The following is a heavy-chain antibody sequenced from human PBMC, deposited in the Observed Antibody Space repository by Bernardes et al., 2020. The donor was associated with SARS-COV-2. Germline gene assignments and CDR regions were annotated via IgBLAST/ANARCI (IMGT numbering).Heavy chain of an antibody. Sequence: GGSLRLSCAASGFTFSSYGMHWVRQAPGKGLEWVAVISYDGSNKYYADSVKGRFTISRDNSKNTLYLQMNSLRAEDTAVYYCAKEADCSSTSCYAGRYYYYGMDVWGQGTTVTVSS. CDR3: AKEADCSSTSCYAGRYYYYGMDV. D-gene: IGHD2-2*01. J-gene: IGHJ6*02. CDR1: GFTFSSYG. CDR2: ISYDGSNK. V-gene: IGHV3-30*18.